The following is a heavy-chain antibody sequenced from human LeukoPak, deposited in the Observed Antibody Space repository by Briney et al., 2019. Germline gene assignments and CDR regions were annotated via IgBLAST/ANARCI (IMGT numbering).Heavy chain of an antibody. V-gene: IGHV4-34*01. CDR3: ASTRPDAIFGVVNYYYGMDV. CDR1: GGSFSGYY. CDR2: INHSGST. Sequence: SETLSLTCAVYGGSFSGYYWSWIRQPPGKGLEWIGEINHSGSTNYNPSLKSRVTISVDTPKNQFSLKLSSVTAADTAVYYCASTRPDAIFGVVNYYYGMDVWGQGTTVTVSS. D-gene: IGHD3-3*01. J-gene: IGHJ6*02.